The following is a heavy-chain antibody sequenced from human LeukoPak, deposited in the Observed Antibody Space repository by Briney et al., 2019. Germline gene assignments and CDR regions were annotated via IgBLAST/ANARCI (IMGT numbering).Heavy chain of an antibody. CDR2: ISSSGSTI. V-gene: IGHV3-11*04. Sequence: GGSLRLSCAASGFTFSDYYMSWIRQAPGEGLEWGSYISSSGSTIYYADSVKGRFTISRDNAKNSLYLQMNSLRAEDTAVFYCASDIAPSYCRGGSCPPPRDAFDIWGQGTMVTVSS. CDR3: ASDIAPSYCRGGSCPPPRDAFDI. D-gene: IGHD2-15*01. J-gene: IGHJ3*02. CDR1: GFTFSDYY.